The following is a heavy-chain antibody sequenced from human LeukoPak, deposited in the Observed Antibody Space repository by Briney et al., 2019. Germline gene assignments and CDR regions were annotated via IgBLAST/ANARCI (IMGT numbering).Heavy chain of an antibody. Sequence: GGSLRLSCAASGFSFRSCWMHWVRQAPGKELVWVSRINGDGSTTNYADSVRGRFTICRDNAKNTLYLQMNSLRADDSAVYFCASLEGGYYPPVEAFDVWGQGTMVTVSS. V-gene: IGHV3-74*01. CDR2: INGDGSTT. CDR3: ASLEGGYYPPVEAFDV. CDR1: GFSFRSCW. D-gene: IGHD3-3*01. J-gene: IGHJ3*01.